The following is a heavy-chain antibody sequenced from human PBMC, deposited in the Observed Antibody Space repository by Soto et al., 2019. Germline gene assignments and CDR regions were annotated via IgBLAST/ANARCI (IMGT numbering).Heavy chain of an antibody. CDR2: IKSKTDGGTT. J-gene: IGHJ6*02. V-gene: IGHV3-15*07. CDR3: TTGPVVLLWFGDTGDYYYGMDV. CDR1: GFTFSNAW. Sequence: GGSLRLSCAASGFTFSNAWMNWVRQAPGKGLEWVGRIKSKTDGGTTDYAAPVKGRFTISRDDSKNTLYLQMNSLKTEDTAVYYCTTGPVVLLWFGDTGDYYYGMDVWGQGTTVTVSS. D-gene: IGHD3-10*01.